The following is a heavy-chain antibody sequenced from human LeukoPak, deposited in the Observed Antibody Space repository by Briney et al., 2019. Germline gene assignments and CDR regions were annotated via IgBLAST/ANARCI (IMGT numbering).Heavy chain of an antibody. CDR2: ISWDGGST. CDR3: AKGSSSYGRYYFDY. D-gene: IGHD6-13*01. Sequence: LSCAVXGFTFDDYAXNWVRQARGKGLEWVSLISWDGGSTYYADSVKGGVTISRENRKNSMYMKMNSLRAEDTALYYCAKGSSSYGRYYFDYCGQGTLVTVSS. J-gene: IGHJ4*02. V-gene: IGHV3-43D*03. CDR1: GFTFDDYA.